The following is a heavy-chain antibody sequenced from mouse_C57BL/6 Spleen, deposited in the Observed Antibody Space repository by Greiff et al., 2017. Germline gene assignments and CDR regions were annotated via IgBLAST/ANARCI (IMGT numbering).Heavy chain of an antibody. J-gene: IGHJ2*01. CDR3: AREGVYDLYYFDY. Sequence: QVQLKESGPELVKPGASVKISCKASGYAFSSSWMNWVKQRPGKGLEWIGRIYPGDGDTNYNGKFKGKATLTADKSSSTAYMQLSSLTSEDSAVYFCAREGVYDLYYFDYWGQGTTLTVSS. D-gene: IGHD2-3*01. V-gene: IGHV1-82*01. CDR1: GYAFSSSW. CDR2: IYPGDGDT.